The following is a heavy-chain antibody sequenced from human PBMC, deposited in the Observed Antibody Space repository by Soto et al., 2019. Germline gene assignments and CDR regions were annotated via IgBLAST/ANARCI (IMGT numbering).Heavy chain of an antibody. Sequence: PSETLSLTCTVSGGSISSYYWSWIRQPPGKGLEWIGYIYYSGSTNYNPSLKSRVTISVDTSKNQFSLKLSSVTAADTAVYYCAKLAPQQWIVSWGQGTLVTVSS. V-gene: IGHV4-59*08. CDR3: AKLAPQQWIVS. D-gene: IGHD6-13*01. J-gene: IGHJ5*01. CDR1: GGSISSYY. CDR2: IYYSGST.